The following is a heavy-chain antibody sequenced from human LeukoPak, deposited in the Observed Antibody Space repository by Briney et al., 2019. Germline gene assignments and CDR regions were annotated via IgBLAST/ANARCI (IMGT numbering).Heavy chain of an antibody. Sequence: PGGSLRLSCAASGFTFGSYWMSWVRQAPGKGLEWVSYISSSSSTIYYADSVKGRFTISRDNAKNSLYLQMNSLRAEDTAVYYCAREFLRLGELSPDEENRGWSQGTLVTVSS. D-gene: IGHD3-16*02. J-gene: IGHJ4*02. V-gene: IGHV3-48*04. CDR1: GFTFGSYW. CDR2: ISSSSSTI. CDR3: AREFLRLGELSPDEENRG.